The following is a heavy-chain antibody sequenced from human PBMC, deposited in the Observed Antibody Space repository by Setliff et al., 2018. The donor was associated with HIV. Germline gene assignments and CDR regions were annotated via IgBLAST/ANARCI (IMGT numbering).Heavy chain of an antibody. CDR3: AKAAGLQWFGGYFDH. V-gene: IGHV3-23*01. CDR2: LSGAGGST. CDR1: GFTFSTDA. Sequence: PGGSLRLSCAASGFTFSTDAMSWVRQAPGKGLEWVSALSGAGGSTYYADSVKGRFTISRDNYKNTLYLQMNSLRAEDTAVYYCAKAAGLQWFGGYFDHWGQGTPVTVSS. J-gene: IGHJ4*02. D-gene: IGHD3-10*01.